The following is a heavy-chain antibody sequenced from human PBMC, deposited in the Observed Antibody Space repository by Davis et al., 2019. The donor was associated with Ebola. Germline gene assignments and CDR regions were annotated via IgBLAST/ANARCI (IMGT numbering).Heavy chain of an antibody. Sequence: GESLKISCAASGFTFSDYYMSWIRQAPGKELEWVSYISSSGSTIYYADSVKGRFTISRDNAKNSLYLQMNSLRAEDTAVYYCAKGGKFGLAAAEDYWGQGTLVTVSS. CDR3: AKGGKFGLAAAEDY. V-gene: IGHV3-11*01. CDR1: GFTFSDYY. CDR2: ISSSGSTI. J-gene: IGHJ4*02. D-gene: IGHD6-13*01.